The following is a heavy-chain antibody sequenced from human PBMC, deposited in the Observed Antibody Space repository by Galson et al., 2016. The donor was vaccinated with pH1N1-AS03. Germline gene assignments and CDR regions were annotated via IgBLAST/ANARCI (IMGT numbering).Heavy chain of an antibody. CDR2: ISNSGATT. CDR3: AKNRYDDSSADAFDI. V-gene: IGHV3-23*01. J-gene: IGHJ3*02. D-gene: IGHD3-22*01. CDR1: GFTLSSSA. Sequence: SLRLSCAASGFTLSSSAMSWVRQAPGKGLEWVSFISNSGATTHYADSVKGRFTISRENSRNTLYLQMNSLRDEDTAVYYCAKNRYDDSSADAFDIWGQGTLVTVSS.